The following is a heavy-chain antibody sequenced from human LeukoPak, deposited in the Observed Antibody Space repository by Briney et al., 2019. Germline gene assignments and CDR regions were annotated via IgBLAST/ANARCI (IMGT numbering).Heavy chain of an antibody. Sequence: GGSLRLSCAASGFTFSSHWMSWVRQAPGKGLEWVANIKQDGSEKYYVDSVKGRFTISRDNAKNSLYLQMNSLRAEDTAVYYCASFDSGSYYSDYWGQGTLVTVSS. D-gene: IGHD1-26*01. V-gene: IGHV3-7*01. CDR3: ASFDSGSYYSDY. J-gene: IGHJ4*02. CDR1: GFTFSSHW. CDR2: IKQDGSEK.